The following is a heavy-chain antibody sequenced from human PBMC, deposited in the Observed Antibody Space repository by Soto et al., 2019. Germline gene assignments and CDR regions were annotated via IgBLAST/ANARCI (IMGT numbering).Heavy chain of an antibody. V-gene: IGHV3-7*03. Sequence: GGSLRLSCAASGFTFSSYWMSWVRQAQGKWLEWVANIKEDGSEKYYVDSVKGRFTISRDNAKNSLYLQMNSLRAEDTAVYYCARAGYSYGLLPYYYYGIDVWGQGXTVTVYS. J-gene: IGHJ6*02. CDR2: IKEDGSEK. D-gene: IGHD5-18*01. CDR3: ARAGYSYGLLPYYYYGIDV. CDR1: GFTFSSYW.